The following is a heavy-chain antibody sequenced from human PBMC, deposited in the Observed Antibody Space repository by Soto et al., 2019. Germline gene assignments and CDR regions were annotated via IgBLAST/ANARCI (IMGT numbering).Heavy chain of an antibody. CDR2: IYPGDSDT. V-gene: IGHV5-51*01. CDR1: GYSFTSYW. J-gene: IGHJ6*02. Sequence: GASLKISCKGSGYSFTSYWIGWVRQMPGKGLEWMGIIYPGDSDTRYSPSFQGQVTISADKSISTAYPQWSSLKASDTAMYYCARTPAAGKYYYGMDVWGQGTTVTVSS. CDR3: ARTPAAGKYYYGMDV. D-gene: IGHD6-13*01.